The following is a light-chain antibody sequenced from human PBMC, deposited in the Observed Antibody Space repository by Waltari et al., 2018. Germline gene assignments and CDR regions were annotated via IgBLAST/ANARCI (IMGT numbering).Light chain of an antibody. Sequence: DVVMTQSPLSLPVPPGEPASNSCRSSQSLLHSNVNNYLDWYLQKPGHSPQLLIYLGANRAAGVPDRFSGSGSGTDVTLYISRVEAEDVGVYYCMQALQTPLTFGGGTKAEIK. V-gene: IGKV2-28*01. J-gene: IGKJ4*01. CDR2: LGA. CDR3: MQALQTPLT. CDR1: QSLLHSNVNNY.